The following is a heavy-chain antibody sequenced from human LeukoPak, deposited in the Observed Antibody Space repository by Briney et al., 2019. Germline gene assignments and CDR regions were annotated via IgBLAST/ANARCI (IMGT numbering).Heavy chain of an antibody. CDR3: ANGEINDYGDYGSEY. CDR1: GFTFSSYG. D-gene: IGHD4-17*01. J-gene: IGHJ4*02. CDR2: ISYDGSNK. Sequence: GGSLRLSCAASGFTFSSYGMHWVRQAPGKGLEWVAVISYDGSNKYYADSVKGRFTISRDNSKNTLYLQMNSLRAEDTAVYYCANGEINDYGDYGSEYWGQGTLVTVSS. V-gene: IGHV3-30*18.